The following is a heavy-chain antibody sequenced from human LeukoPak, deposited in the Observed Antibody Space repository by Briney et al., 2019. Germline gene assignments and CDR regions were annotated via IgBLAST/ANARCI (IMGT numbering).Heavy chain of an antibody. Sequence: GGSLRLSCAASGFTVSSNYMRWVRNYMRWVCQGPGKGLEGVSFISNITQTPCWASSASPETIPSKVRFTISRDSSQNTLYLHMNKLRSEDTGGDYWAKDFSVESRKGPLYYFYYWGQGTLVTVSS. J-gene: IGHJ4*02. D-gene: IGHD2-15*01. V-gene: IGHV3-66*01. CDR1: GFTVSSNY. CDR2: ISNITQTPCWA. CDR3: AKDFSVESRKGPLYYFYY.